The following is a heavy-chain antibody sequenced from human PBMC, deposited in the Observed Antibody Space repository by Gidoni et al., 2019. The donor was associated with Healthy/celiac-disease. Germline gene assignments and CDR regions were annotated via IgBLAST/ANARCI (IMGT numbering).Heavy chain of an antibody. D-gene: IGHD4-4*01. Sequence: QVQLVESGGGLVKPGGSLRLSCAASGFTFSHYYMSWIRQATGKGLEWVSYISSSGSTIYYADSVKGRFTISRDNAKNSLYLQMNSLRAEDTAVYYCARPIGRYSNWRFYGMDVWGQGTTVTVSS. CDR2: ISSSGSTI. V-gene: IGHV3-11*01. CDR3: ARPIGRYSNWRFYGMDV. J-gene: IGHJ6*02. CDR1: GFTFSHYY.